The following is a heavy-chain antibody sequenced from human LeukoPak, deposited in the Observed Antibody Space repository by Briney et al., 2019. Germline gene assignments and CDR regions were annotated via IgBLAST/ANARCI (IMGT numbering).Heavy chain of an antibody. J-gene: IGHJ4*02. Sequence: GGSLRLSCPASGFTFSSYSMNWVRQAPGKGLEWVSSIGSSSSYIYYADSVKGRFTISRDNAKNSLYQQMNSLRAEDTAVYYCARDHPYSSSSGKYYFDYWGRGTLVTVSS. V-gene: IGHV3-21*01. CDR2: IGSSSSYI. D-gene: IGHD6-6*01. CDR1: GFTFSSYS. CDR3: ARDHPYSSSSGKYYFDY.